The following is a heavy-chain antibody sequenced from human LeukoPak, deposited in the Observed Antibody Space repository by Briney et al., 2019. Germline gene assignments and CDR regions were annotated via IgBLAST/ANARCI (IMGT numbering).Heavy chain of an antibody. V-gene: IGHV1-18*01. Sequence: ASVKVSCKASSYIFFSFGISWVRQAPGQGLEWMGWISGDTGNTNYAQKLQGRVTMTTDTSTSTAYMELRSLRSDDTAVYYCARDDSSLSDYWGQGTLVTVSS. J-gene: IGHJ4*02. CDR2: ISGDTGNT. D-gene: IGHD6-13*01. CDR1: SYIFFSFG. CDR3: ARDDSSLSDY.